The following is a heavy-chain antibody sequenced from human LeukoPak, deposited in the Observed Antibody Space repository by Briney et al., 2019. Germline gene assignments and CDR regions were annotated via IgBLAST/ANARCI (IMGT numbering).Heavy chain of an antibody. D-gene: IGHD7-27*01. V-gene: IGHV4-59*01. Sequence: SETLSLTCTVSGGSISSYYWSWIRQPPGKGLEWIGYIYYSGSTNYNPSLKSRVTISVDTSKNQFSLKLSSVTAADMAVYYCARDNTYWGSGYMDVWGKGTTVTVSS. J-gene: IGHJ6*03. CDR1: GGSISSYY. CDR3: ARDNTYWGSGYMDV. CDR2: IYYSGST.